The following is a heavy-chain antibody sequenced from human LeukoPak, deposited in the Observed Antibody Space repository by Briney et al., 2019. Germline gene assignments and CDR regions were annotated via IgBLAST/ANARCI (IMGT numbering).Heavy chain of an antibody. CDR1: GFTVSSNY. Sequence: AGGSLRLSCAASGFTVSSNYMSWVRQAPGKGLEWVSCISSRSSNIYYADSVKGRFTISRDNAKNSLYLQMNSLRAEDTAVYYCARSLPGARWFDPWGQGTLVTVSS. J-gene: IGHJ5*02. CDR2: ISSRSSNI. V-gene: IGHV3-21*01. CDR3: ARSLPGARWFDP.